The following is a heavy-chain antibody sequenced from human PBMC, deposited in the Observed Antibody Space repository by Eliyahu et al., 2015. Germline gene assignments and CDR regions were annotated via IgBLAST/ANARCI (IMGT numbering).Heavy chain of an antibody. CDR3: ARVKWPLTGIAAVTASGGFDL. D-gene: IGHD6-13*01. V-gene: IGHV4-34*01. Sequence: QVQLQQWGAGLLKPSETLSLTCAVYGGSFSGYYWSWIRQPPGKGLEWIGEINHSGSTNYNPSLKSRVTISVDTSKNQFSLKLSSVTAADTAVYYCARVKWPLTGIAAVTASGGFDLWGRGTLVTVSS. J-gene: IGHJ2*01. CDR1: GGSFSGYY. CDR2: INHSGST.